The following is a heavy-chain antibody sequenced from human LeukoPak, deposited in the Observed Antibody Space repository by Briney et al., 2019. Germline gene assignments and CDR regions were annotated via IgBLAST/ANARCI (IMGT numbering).Heavy chain of an antibody. D-gene: IGHD6-19*01. CDR2: FDPEDGET. CDR1: GYTLTELS. J-gene: IGHJ4*02. CDR3: ATRYSSGARGSFDY. V-gene: IGHV1-24*01. Sequence: GASVKVSCKVSGYTLTELSMHWVRQAPGKGLDWMGGFDPEDGETIYAQKFHGRVTMTEDTSTDTAYMELSSLRSEDTAVYYCATRYSSGARGSFDYWGQGTLVTVSS.